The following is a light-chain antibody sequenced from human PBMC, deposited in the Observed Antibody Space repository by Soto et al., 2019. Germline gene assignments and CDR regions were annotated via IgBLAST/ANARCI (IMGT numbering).Light chain of an antibody. CDR2: DAS. V-gene: IGKV1-12*01. CDR3: QQGNTSPIT. Sequence: DIQMTQSPSYVSASLGDKVTITCRASQVVRNHLAWYQQKPGKAPVLLIFDASTLQTGVPSRFSGDGSGTDFTLTISGLQPEDFGAYFCQQGNTSPITFGQGTRL. CDR1: QVVRNH. J-gene: IGKJ5*01.